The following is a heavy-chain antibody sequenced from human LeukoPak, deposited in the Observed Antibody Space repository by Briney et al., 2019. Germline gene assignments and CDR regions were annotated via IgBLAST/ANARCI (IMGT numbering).Heavy chain of an antibody. CDR2: ISSSSSYI. Sequence: PGGSLRLSCAASGFTFSSYSMNWVRQAPGKGLEWVSSISSSSSYIYYADSVKGRFTISRDNAKNSLYLQMNSLRAEDTAVYYCARELLLWFGESQAPDYWGQGTLVTVSA. CDR3: ARELLLWFGESQAPDY. D-gene: IGHD3-10*01. V-gene: IGHV3-21*01. CDR1: GFTFSSYS. J-gene: IGHJ4*02.